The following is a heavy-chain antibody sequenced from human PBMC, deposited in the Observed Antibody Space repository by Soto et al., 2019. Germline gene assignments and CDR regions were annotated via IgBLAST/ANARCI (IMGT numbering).Heavy chain of an antibody. V-gene: IGHV3-74*01. CDR3: VRDRPHNWFDP. CDR1: GFTLRSYW. Sequence: EVQLVESGGGLVQPGGSLRLSCAASGFTLRSYWMHWVRQAPGKGPMWVSRIDTDGSRTTYADSVKGRFTISRDDAKNVMYLQMSSLRAEDTAVYCCVRDRPHNWFDPWGQGTLVSVSS. CDR2: IDTDGSRT. D-gene: IGHD6-6*01. J-gene: IGHJ5*02.